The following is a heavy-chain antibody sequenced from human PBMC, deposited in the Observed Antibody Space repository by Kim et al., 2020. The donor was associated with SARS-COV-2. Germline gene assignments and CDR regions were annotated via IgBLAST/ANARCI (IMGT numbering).Heavy chain of an antibody. J-gene: IGHJ6*02. D-gene: IGHD3-10*01. CDR2: ISYDGSNK. CDR1: GFTFSSYA. V-gene: IGHV3-30*04. Sequence: GGSLRLSCAASGFTFSSYAMHWVRQAPGKGLEWVAVISYDGSNKYYADSVKGRFTISRDNSKNTLYLQMNSLKAEDTAVYYCARDLGVRGSGSYYPQYYYYYYGMDVWGQGTTVTVSS. CDR3: ARDLGVRGSGSYYPQYYYYYYGMDV.